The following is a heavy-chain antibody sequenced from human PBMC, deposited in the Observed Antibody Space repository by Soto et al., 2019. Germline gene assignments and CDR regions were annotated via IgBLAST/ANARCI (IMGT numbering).Heavy chain of an antibody. D-gene: IGHD6-13*01. CDR2: TYYGPKWYN. Sequence: SQSLSRTCAISGDSVSSNSAAWNWIRQCPSRGLEWRGRTYYGPKWYNDYAVSVKSRITINPDTSKNQFSLQLNSVNPEHTAVYYCARDSGQQLVGNLDYWGQGTRVTVSS. CDR3: ARDSGQQLVGNLDY. CDR1: GDSVSSNSAA. J-gene: IGHJ4*02. V-gene: IGHV6-1*01.